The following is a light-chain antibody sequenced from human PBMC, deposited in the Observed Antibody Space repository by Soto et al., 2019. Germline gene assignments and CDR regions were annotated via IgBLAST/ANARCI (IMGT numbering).Light chain of an antibody. CDR3: LQYGSSPRT. Sequence: EIVLTQSPGTLSLSPGERATLSCRASQSVSSSYLAWYQQKPGQAPRLLIYGASSRATGIPDRFSGSGTGTDFPLTISRLEPEDCAVYYCLQYGSSPRTFGQGTKLEIK. V-gene: IGKV3-20*01. J-gene: IGKJ2*01. CDR2: GAS. CDR1: QSVSSSY.